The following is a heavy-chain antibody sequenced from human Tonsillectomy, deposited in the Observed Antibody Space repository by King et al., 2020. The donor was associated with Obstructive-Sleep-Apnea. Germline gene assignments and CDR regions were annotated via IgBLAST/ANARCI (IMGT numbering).Heavy chain of an antibody. CDR1: GFTFSNAW. V-gene: IGHV3-15*01. D-gene: IGHD1-26*01. CDR3: TTAGETSGSYSLSY. J-gene: IGHJ4*02. Sequence: EVQLVESGGGLVKPGGSLRLSCAASGFTFSNAWMSWVRQAPGKGLEWVVRIKSKTDGGTTEYAAPVKGRFTISRDDSKNTLYLQMNSLKTDDTAVYYCTTAGETSGSYSLSYWGQGTLVTVSS. CDR2: IKSKTDGGTT.